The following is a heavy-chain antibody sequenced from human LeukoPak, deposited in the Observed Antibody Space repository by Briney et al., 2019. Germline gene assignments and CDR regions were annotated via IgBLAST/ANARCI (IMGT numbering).Heavy chain of an antibody. CDR1: GYTFTTYA. D-gene: IGHD3-10*01. V-gene: IGHV1-3*01. CDR3: AIFGELSLGG. J-gene: IGHJ4*02. Sequence: GASVKVSCKASGYTFTTYAMHWVRQAPGQRLEWMGWINAGNGNTKYSQNFQGRVTITRDTSASTFYMELSSLRSEDTAVYYCAIFGELSLGGWGQGTLVTVSS. CDR2: INAGNGNT.